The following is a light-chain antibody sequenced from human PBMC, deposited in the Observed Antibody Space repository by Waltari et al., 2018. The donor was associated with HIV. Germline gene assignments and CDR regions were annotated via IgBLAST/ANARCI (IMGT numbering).Light chain of an antibody. CDR3: QQYGTSPYT. CDR2: AAS. V-gene: IGKV3-20*01. Sequence: ENVLTQSPGTLSLSPGERATLSCRASRRVISTYLTWYQQRPGQAPRLLINAASIRATASPDRFSGSGCGTDFTLTISRLEPEDFAVYYCQQYGTSPYTFGQGTKVEI. J-gene: IGKJ2*01. CDR1: RRVISTY.